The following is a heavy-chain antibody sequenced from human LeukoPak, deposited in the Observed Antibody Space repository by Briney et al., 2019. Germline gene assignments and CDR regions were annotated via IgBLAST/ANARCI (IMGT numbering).Heavy chain of an antibody. CDR2: INHSGST. CDR1: GGSFSGYY. Sequence: SETLSLTCAVYGGSFSGYYWSWIRQPPGKGLEWIGEINHSGSTNYNPSLKSRVTISVDTSKNQFSLKLSSVTAADTAVYYCAREVTYDYVWGNYRWWVDYWGQGTLVTVSS. D-gene: IGHD3-16*02. J-gene: IGHJ4*02. CDR3: AREVTYDYVWGNYRWWVDY. V-gene: IGHV4-34*01.